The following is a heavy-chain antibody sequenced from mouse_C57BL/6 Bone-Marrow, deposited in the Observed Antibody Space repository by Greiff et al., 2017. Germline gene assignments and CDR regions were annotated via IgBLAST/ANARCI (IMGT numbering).Heavy chain of an antibody. J-gene: IGHJ3*01. CDR2: INPSSGYT. CDR1: GYTFTRYW. V-gene: IGHV1-7*01. D-gene: IGHD2-4*01. Sequence: QVQLKESGAELAKPGASVKLSCKASGYTFTRYWMHWVKQRPGQGLEWIGYINPSSGYTTYNQKFKDKATLTADKSSSTAYMQLSSRTYEDSAVYYCARLDYDWFAYWGQGTLVTVSA. CDR3: ARLDYDWFAY.